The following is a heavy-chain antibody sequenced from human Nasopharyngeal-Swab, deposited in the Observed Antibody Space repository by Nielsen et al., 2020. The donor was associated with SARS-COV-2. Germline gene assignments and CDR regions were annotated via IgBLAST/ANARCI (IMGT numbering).Heavy chain of an antibody. V-gene: IGHV3-23*01. CDR3: AKDPTVYVVYNWFDP. D-gene: IGHD4-11*01. Sequence: GGSLRLSCAASEFTFSSYAMSWVRQAPGKGLEWVSAISGSGGSTYYADSVKGRFTISRDNSKNTLYLQMNSLRAEDTAVYYCAKDPTVYVVYNWFDPWGQGTLVTVSS. CDR1: EFTFSSYA. CDR2: ISGSGGST. J-gene: IGHJ5*02.